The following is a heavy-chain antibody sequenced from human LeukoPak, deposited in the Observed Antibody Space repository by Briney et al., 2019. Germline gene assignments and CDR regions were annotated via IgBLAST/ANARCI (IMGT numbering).Heavy chain of an antibody. Sequence: PGGSLRLSCAASGFTFSRYWMHWFRQAPGKGLVWVSRINSDGSYTDYADSVQGRFTISRDNAKNSLYLQMNSLRAEDTAVYYCARDAPGYSAGLFDYWGQGTLVTVSS. J-gene: IGHJ4*02. CDR1: GFTFSRYW. CDR3: ARDAPGYSAGLFDY. V-gene: IGHV3-74*01. CDR2: INSDGSYT. D-gene: IGHD2-15*01.